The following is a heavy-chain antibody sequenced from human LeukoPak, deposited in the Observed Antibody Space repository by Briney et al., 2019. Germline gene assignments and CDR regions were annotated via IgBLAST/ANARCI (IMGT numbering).Heavy chain of an antibody. Sequence: GGSLRLSCAASGFTFDDYGMSWVRQAPGKGLGWVSGVNWNGGSTGYADSVKGRFTISRDNAKNSLYLQMNSLRAEDTALYHCARGSGSSSWYAAFDYWGQGTLVTVSS. CDR3: ARGSGSSSWYAAFDY. J-gene: IGHJ4*02. CDR1: GFTFDDYG. CDR2: VNWNGGST. D-gene: IGHD6-13*01. V-gene: IGHV3-20*01.